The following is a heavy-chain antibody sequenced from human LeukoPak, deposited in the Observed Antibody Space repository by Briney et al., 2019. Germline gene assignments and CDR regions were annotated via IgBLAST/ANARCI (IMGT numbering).Heavy chain of an antibody. Sequence: KPSETLSLTCAVYGGSFSGYYWSWIRQPPGKGLEWIGYVHYSGGATYNPSLKSRVTISVATSKTQFSLKLSSVTAADTAVYYCAREYCTTTCYFDYWGQGMLVTVSS. V-gene: IGHV4-59*13. CDR1: GGSFSGYY. J-gene: IGHJ4*02. D-gene: IGHD2-8*01. CDR3: AREYCTTTCYFDY. CDR2: VHYSGGA.